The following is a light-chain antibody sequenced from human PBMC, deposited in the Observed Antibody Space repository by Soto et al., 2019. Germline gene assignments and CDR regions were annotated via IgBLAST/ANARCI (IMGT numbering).Light chain of an antibody. CDR1: SSDVGGYNY. CDR3: SSYTTSTYV. CDR2: EVS. J-gene: IGLJ1*01. Sequence: QSALTQPASVSGSPGQSITISCTGTSSDVGGYNYVSWYQQHPDKAPKLIIYEVSNRPSGVSNRFSGSKSGNTASLTISGLWAEDEADYYCSSYTTSTYVIGTGTKLTVL. V-gene: IGLV2-14*03.